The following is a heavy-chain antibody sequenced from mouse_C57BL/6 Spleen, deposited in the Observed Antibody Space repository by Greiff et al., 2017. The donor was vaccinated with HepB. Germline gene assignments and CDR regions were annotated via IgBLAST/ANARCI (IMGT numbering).Heavy chain of an antibody. CDR3: ASRRTVVATPFAY. D-gene: IGHD1-1*01. CDR1: GYTFTDYY. J-gene: IGHJ3*01. V-gene: IGHV1-19*01. Sequence: VQLKESGPVLVKPGASVKMSCKASGYTFTDYYMNWVKQSHGKSLEWIGVINPYNGGTSYNQKFKGKATLTVDKSSSTAYMELNSLTSEDSAVYYCASRRTVVATPFAYWGQGTLVTVSA. CDR2: INPYNGGT.